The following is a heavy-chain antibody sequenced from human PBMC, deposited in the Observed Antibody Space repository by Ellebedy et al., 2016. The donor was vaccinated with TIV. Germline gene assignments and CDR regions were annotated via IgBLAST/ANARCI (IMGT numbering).Heavy chain of an antibody. D-gene: IGHD2-15*01. CDR1: GFTFDDYA. Sequence: SLKISCAASGFTFDDYAMHWVRQAPGKGLEWVSGISWNSGRLGYADSVKGRFTISRDNAKNSLYLQMNSLRAEDTALYYCAKSEYCSGGSCYSNWFDPWGQGTLVTVSS. V-gene: IGHV3-9*01. CDR3: AKSEYCSGGSCYSNWFDP. J-gene: IGHJ5*02. CDR2: ISWNSGRL.